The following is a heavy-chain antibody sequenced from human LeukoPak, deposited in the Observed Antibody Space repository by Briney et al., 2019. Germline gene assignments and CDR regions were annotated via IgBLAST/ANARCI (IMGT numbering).Heavy chain of an antibody. Sequence: GESLKISCKGAGYSFSSYWIGWVRQMPGKGLEWMGVIYPGDSHTRYSPSFQGQVTISADKSISTAYLQWSSLKASDTAMYYCARHLLPAAVTSYDAFDVWGQGTMVTVSS. CDR1: GYSFSSYW. J-gene: IGHJ3*01. D-gene: IGHD2-15*01. CDR3: ARHLLPAAVTSYDAFDV. V-gene: IGHV5-51*01. CDR2: IYPGDSHT.